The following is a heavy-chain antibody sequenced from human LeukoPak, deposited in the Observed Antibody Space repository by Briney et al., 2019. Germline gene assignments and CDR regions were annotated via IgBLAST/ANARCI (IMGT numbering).Heavy chain of an antibody. V-gene: IGHV3-20*04. CDR1: GFAFSSYA. J-gene: IGHJ4*02. Sequence: GGSLRLSCAASGFAFSSYAMSWVRQAPGKGLEWVSGINWNGGSTGYADSVKGRFTISRDNAKNSLYLQMNSLRAEDTALYYCARVFSSSWSYYFDYWGQGTLVTVSS. CDR2: INWNGGST. D-gene: IGHD6-13*01. CDR3: ARVFSSSWSYYFDY.